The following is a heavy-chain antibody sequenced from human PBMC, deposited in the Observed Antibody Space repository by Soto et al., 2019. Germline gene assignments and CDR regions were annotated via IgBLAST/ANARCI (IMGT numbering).Heavy chain of an antibody. D-gene: IGHD6-19*01. CDR1: GYNFTSYW. J-gene: IGHJ6*02. CDR3: ARQSIAVTGIIYGMDV. V-gene: IGHV5-10-1*01. CDR2: IDPSDSYT. Sequence: GEFLKVSSSGSGYNFTSYWISWVRQMPGKGLEWMGRIDPSDSYTNYSPSFQGHVTISADKSISTAYLQWSSLKASDTAMYYCARQSIAVTGIIYGMDVWGQGTTVTVSS.